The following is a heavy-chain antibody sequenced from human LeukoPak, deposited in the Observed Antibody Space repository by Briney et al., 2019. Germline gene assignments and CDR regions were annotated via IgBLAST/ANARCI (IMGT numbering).Heavy chain of an antibody. CDR2: IIPIIGTA. CDR1: GGTFSSYA. Sequence: ASVKVSCKASGGTFSSYAISWVRQAPGQGLEWMGGIIPIIGTANYAQKFQGRVTITADESTSTAYMELSSLRSEDTVVYYCASGHYDSSGISLAALYGNAFDIWGQGTMVTVSS. D-gene: IGHD3-22*01. CDR3: ASGHYDSSGISLAALYGNAFDI. V-gene: IGHV1-69*13. J-gene: IGHJ3*02.